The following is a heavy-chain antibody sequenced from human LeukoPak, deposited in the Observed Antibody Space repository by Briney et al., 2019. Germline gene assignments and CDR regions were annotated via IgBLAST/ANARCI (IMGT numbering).Heavy chain of an antibody. CDR1: GFTFSSYA. Sequence: GESLRLSCAASGFTFSSYAMSWVRQAPGKGLEWVSAITGSGGYTYYADSLKGRFTISRDNSKNTLYLQMDSLRAEDTAVFFCAEHLSVSSGYYFEYWGQGTPVTVSS. CDR2: ITGSGGYT. CDR3: AEHLSVSSGYYFEY. V-gene: IGHV3-23*01. D-gene: IGHD3-22*01. J-gene: IGHJ4*02.